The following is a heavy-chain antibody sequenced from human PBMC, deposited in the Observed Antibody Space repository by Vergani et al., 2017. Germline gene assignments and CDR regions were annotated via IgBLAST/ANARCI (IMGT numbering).Heavy chain of an antibody. J-gene: IGHJ4*02. D-gene: IGHD6-13*01. Sequence: QVQLVQSGAEVKKPGASVKVSCKASGYTFTSYGISWVRQAPGQGLEWRGWISAYNGNTNYAQKLQGRVTMTTDTSTRTAYMELRSLRSDDTAVYYCAREKRYSSRDYYFDYWGQGTLVTVSS. CDR3: AREKRYSSRDYYFDY. CDR1: GYTFTSYG. V-gene: IGHV1-18*01. CDR2: ISAYNGNT.